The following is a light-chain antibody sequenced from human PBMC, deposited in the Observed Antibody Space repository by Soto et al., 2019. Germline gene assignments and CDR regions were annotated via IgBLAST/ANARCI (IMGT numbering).Light chain of an antibody. CDR1: QSISSS. Sequence: DIQMTQSPSSLSASVGDRVTITCRASQSISSSLNWYQQKQGRAPELLIFAASSLQTGVPSRFSGSGSGTDFTLTISTLQPEDFATYYCQQSSTFPPTFGPGTKVEVK. V-gene: IGKV1-39*01. J-gene: IGKJ3*01. CDR2: AAS. CDR3: QQSSTFPPT.